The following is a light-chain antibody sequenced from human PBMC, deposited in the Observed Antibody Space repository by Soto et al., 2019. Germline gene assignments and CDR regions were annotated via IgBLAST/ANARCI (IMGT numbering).Light chain of an antibody. J-gene: IGLJ1*01. CDR2: EVS. Sequence: QSALTQPASVSGSPGQAITISCTGTSSDVGGYNYVSWYQQHPGKAPKLMIYEVSNRPSGVSNRYSGSKSGNTASLTISGLQAEDEADYYCSSYTRSSTYVFGTGTQVPVL. CDR1: SSDVGGYNY. CDR3: SSYTRSSTYV. V-gene: IGLV2-14*01.